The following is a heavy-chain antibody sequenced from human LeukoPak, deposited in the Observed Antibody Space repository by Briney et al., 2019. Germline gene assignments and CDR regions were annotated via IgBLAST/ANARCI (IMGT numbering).Heavy chain of an antibody. D-gene: IGHD5-18*01. J-gene: IGHJ4*02. CDR2: INHSGST. V-gene: IGHV4-34*01. CDR1: GGSFGGYY. CDR3: ARRPLRGYSYGSFDY. Sequence: SETLSLTCAVYGGSFGGYYWSWIRQPPGKGLEWIGEINHSGSTNYNPSLKSRVTISVDTSKNQFSLKLSSVTAADTAVYYCARRPLRGYSYGSFDYWGQGTLVTVSS.